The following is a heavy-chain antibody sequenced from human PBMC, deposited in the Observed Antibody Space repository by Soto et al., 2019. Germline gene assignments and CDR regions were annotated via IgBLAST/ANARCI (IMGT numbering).Heavy chain of an antibody. V-gene: IGHV4-4*02. CDR2: IFHSGST. J-gene: IGHJ3*02. CDR3: ARSPSSSWFGGGAFDI. D-gene: IGHD6-13*01. CDR1: GGSIIRSHW. Sequence: PSETLSLTCAVSGGSIIRSHWWTCVRQPPGKGLDWIGEIFHSGSTNYNPSLRSRVTISLDKSRNHFSLTLRSVTAADTAVYYCARSPSSSWFGGGAFDIWGQGTMVTVS.